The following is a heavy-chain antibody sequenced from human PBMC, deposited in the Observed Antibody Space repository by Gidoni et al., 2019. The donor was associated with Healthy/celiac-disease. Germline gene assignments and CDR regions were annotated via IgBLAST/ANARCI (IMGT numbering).Heavy chain of an antibody. CDR3: AREEMTTVTRYYYYGMDV. J-gene: IGHJ6*02. D-gene: IGHD4-4*01. CDR2: ISAYNGNT. Sequence: QVQLVQSGAEVKKPGASVKVSCKASGYTFTRSGISWVRQAPGQGLEWMGWISAYNGNTNYAQKLQGRVTMTTDTSTSTAYMELRSLRSDDTAVYYCAREEMTTVTRYYYYGMDVWGQGTTVTVSS. V-gene: IGHV1-18*01. CDR1: GYTFTRSG.